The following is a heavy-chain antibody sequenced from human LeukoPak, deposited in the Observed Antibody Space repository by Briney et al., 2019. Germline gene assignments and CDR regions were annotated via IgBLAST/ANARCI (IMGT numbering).Heavy chain of an antibody. Sequence: ASVKVSCKASGYTFTGYYMHWVRQAPGQGLEWMGWINPNSGGTNYAQKFQGRVTMTRDTSISTAYMELSRPRSDDTAVYYCALIATYYYDSSGSGYFDYWGQGTLVTVSS. CDR1: GYTFTGYY. CDR2: INPNSGGT. CDR3: ALIATYYYDSSGSGYFDY. D-gene: IGHD3-22*01. J-gene: IGHJ4*02. V-gene: IGHV1-2*02.